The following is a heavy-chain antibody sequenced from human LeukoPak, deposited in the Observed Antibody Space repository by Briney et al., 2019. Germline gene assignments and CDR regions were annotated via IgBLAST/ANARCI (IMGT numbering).Heavy chain of an antibody. D-gene: IGHD4-17*01. CDR1: GFTFSTYG. CDR2: IWYDGSNK. CDR3: ARGGDYGDSPAGY. V-gene: IGHV3-33*01. J-gene: IGHJ4*02. Sequence: GGSLRLSCAAYGFTFSTYGMHWVRQAPGKGLEWVAVIWYDGSNKYFADSVKGRFTISRDNSKNTLYLQMNSLRAEDTAVYYCARGGDYGDSPAGYWGQGTQVTVSS.